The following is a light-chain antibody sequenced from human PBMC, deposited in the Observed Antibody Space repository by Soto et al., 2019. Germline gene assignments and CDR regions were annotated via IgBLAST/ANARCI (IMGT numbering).Light chain of an antibody. CDR1: QSINNK. V-gene: IGKV3-15*01. CDR2: GAS. Sequence: PGERVTLSCRASQSINNKVAWYQQKPGQAPRLLIYGASTRATGISARFSGSGSGTEFTLTISSLQSEDFAVYYCQQYNTWRSISFGQGTRLEIK. CDR3: QQYNTWRSIS. J-gene: IGKJ5*01.